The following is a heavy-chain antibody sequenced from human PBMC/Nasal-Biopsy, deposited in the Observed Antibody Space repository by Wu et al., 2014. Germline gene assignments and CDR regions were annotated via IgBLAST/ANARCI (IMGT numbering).Heavy chain of an antibody. D-gene: IGHD3-22*01. V-gene: IGHV4-59*08. Sequence: TLSLTCIVSGGSIGSYFWTWIRQPPGKGLEWIGYVYDSGSTNYNPSLKSRVTISVDTSKNQFSLKLSSVTAADTAVYYCARQMSCSTMNCNPFDYWGQGTLVTVSS. CDR2: VYDSGST. CDR3: ARQMSCSTMNCNPFDY. CDR1: GGSIGSYF. J-gene: IGHJ4*02.